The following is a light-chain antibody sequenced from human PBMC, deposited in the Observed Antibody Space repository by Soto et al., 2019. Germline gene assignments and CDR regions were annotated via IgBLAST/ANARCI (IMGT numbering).Light chain of an antibody. CDR3: QTWGTGLLV. V-gene: IGLV4-69*01. CDR2: LNSDGSH. CDR1: SGHSSYA. J-gene: IGLJ3*02. Sequence: QPVLTQSPSASASLGASVKLTCTQSSGHSSYAIAWHQQQPEKGPRYLMKLNSDGSHSKGDGIPNRFSGSSSGAERYLTISSLQSEDEADYYCQTWGTGLLVFGGGTKLTVL.